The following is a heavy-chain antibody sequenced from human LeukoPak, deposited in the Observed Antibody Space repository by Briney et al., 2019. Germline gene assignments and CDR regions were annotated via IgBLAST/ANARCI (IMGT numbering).Heavy chain of an antibody. CDR3: TREARAGNWFDP. J-gene: IGHJ5*02. D-gene: IGHD5-12*01. V-gene: IGHV1-2*02. Sequence: ASVTVSCKASGYTFTDYYIHWVRQAPGKGLEWMGWINPDSGGTNYAQKFQGRVTMTRDTSISTVYMELSRLRSDDTAVFYCTREARAGNWFDPWGQGTLVTVSS. CDR1: GYTFTDYY. CDR2: INPDSGGT.